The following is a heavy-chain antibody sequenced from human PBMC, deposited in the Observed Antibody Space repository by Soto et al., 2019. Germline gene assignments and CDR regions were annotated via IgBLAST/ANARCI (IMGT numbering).Heavy chain of an antibody. J-gene: IGHJ6*03. CDR2: ISSSGSTI. D-gene: IGHD3-9*01. V-gene: IGHV3-11*01. CDR3: ARSDWVGAYYMDV. CDR1: GLTFSDYY. Sequence: QVQLVESGGGLVKPGGSLRLTCAATGLTFSDYYMSWIRQAPGKGLEWVSYISSSGSTIYYADSVKGRFTISRDNAKNSLYLQMNSLRAEDTAVYYCARSDWVGAYYMDVWGKGTTVTVSS.